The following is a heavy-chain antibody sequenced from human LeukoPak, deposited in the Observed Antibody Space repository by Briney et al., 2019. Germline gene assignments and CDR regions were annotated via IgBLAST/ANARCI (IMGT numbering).Heavy chain of an antibody. J-gene: IGHJ4*02. CDR2: MNPNSGNT. V-gene: IGHV1-8*01. D-gene: IGHD5-12*01. Sequence: GASVKVSCKASGYTFTSYDINWVRQATGQGLEWMRWMNPNSGNTGYAQKFQGRVTMTRNTSISTAYMELSSLRSEDTAVYYCARSLELRLRRQPRGFDYWGQGTLVTVSS. CDR1: GYTFTSYD. CDR3: ARSLELRLRRQPRGFDY.